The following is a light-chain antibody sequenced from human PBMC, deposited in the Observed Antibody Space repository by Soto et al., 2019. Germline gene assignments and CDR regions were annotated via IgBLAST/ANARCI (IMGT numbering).Light chain of an antibody. CDR2: EVS. Sequence: QSVLTQPPSASGSARQSVTISCTGTSSDVGGYNYVSWYQQHPGKAPKLMIYEVSKRPSGVPDRFSGSKSGNTASLTVSGLQAEDEADYYYSSYAGSNTLYVFGTVTKVTVL. CDR3: SSYAGSNTLYV. CDR1: SSDVGGYNY. V-gene: IGLV2-8*01. J-gene: IGLJ1*01.